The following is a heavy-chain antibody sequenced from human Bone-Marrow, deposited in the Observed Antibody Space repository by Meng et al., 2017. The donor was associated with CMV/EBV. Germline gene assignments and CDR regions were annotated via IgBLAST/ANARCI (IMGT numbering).Heavy chain of an antibody. CDR1: GGSISSGDYY. D-gene: IGHD3-9*01. CDR2: IYYSGST. V-gene: IGHV4-30-4*08. Sequence: SETLSLTCTVSGGSISSGDYYWSWIRQPPGKGLEWIGYIYYSGSTYYNPSLKSRVTISVDTSKNQFSLKLSSVTAADTAVYYCARHETGATYYDILTGYYGGGGHYGMDVWGQGTTVTVSS. J-gene: IGHJ6*02. CDR3: ARHETGATYYDILTGYYGGGGHYGMDV.